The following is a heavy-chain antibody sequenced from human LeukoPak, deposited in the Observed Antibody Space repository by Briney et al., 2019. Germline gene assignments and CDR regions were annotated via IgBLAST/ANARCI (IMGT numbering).Heavy chain of an antibody. CDR3: ARDLVQGYDILTGPYDY. D-gene: IGHD3-9*01. CDR2: IYHSGST. Sequence: SETLPLTCAVSGYSISSGYYWGWIRQPPGKGLEWIGSIYHSGSTYYNPSLKNRVTISVDTSKNQFSLKLSSVTAADTAVYYCARDLVQGYDILTGPYDYWGQGTLVTVSS. J-gene: IGHJ4*02. CDR1: GYSISSGYY. V-gene: IGHV4-38-2*02.